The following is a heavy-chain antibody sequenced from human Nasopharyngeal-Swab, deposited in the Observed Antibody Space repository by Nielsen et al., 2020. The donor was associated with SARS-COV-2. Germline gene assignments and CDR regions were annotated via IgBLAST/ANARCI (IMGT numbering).Heavy chain of an antibody. CDR1: GFTFSSYA. V-gene: IGHV3-23*01. CDR2: ISGSGGST. J-gene: IGHJ4*02. Sequence: GEPLKISCAASGFTFSSYAMSWVRQAPGKGLEWVSAISGSGGSTYYADSVKGRFTISRDNSKNTLYLQMNSLRAEDTAVYYCAKATWVEGDFDYWGQGTLVTVSS. D-gene: IGHD5-24*01. CDR3: AKATWVEGDFDY.